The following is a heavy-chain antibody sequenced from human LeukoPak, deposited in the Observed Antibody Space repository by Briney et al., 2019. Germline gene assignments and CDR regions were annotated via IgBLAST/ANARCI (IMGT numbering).Heavy chain of an antibody. CDR1: GYGFTSYW. CDR2: IYPGDYDT. D-gene: IGHD6-19*01. J-gene: IGHJ4*02. Sequence: GESLKISFKGSGYGFTSYWIGWVRPMPGKGVGWMGIIYPGDYDTRYSPSFQGQVTISADKSISTAYLQWSSLKASDTAMYYCARHLGARQVAGDFDYWGQGTLVTVSS. V-gene: IGHV5-51*01. CDR3: ARHLGARQVAGDFDY.